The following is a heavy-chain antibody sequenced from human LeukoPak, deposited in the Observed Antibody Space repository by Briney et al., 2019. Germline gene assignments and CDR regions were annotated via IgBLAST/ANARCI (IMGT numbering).Heavy chain of an antibody. D-gene: IGHD2-15*01. CDR3: ARARWGTIVVVVDPRHGYFDY. CDR1: GFTFSSYS. Sequence: GGSLRLSCAASGFTFSSYSMNWVRQAPGKGLEWVSSISSSSSYIYYADSVKGRFTISRDNAKNSLYLQMNSLRAEDTAVYYCARARWGTIVVVVDPRHGYFDYWGQGTLVTVSS. J-gene: IGHJ4*02. V-gene: IGHV3-21*01. CDR2: ISSSSSYI.